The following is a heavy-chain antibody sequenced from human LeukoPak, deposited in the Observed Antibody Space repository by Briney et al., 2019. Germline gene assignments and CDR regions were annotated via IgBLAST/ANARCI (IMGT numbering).Heavy chain of an antibody. J-gene: IGHJ5*02. D-gene: IGHD3-22*01. CDR1: GGSISSGDYY. V-gene: IGHV4-30-4*01. CDR2: TYYSEST. Sequence: SETLSLTCTVSGGSISSGDYYWSWIRQPPGKGLEWIGYTYYSESTYYNPSLKSRATISVDTSKNQFSLKLTSVTAADTAVYYCARPYYYDSRIDPWGQGTLVTVSS. CDR3: ARPYYYDSRIDP.